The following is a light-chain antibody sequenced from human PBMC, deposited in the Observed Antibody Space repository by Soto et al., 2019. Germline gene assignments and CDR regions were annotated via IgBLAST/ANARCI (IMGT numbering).Light chain of an antibody. J-gene: IGKJ4*01. CDR3: LQATHWPLT. Sequence: DVVLTQSPLSLSVTLGQPASISCRSSQGLVFRDGNTFLSWVQQRPGQPPRRLIYHVSKRDSGVPDRFSASGSGTDFTLEISSVEAEDVGIYYCLQATHWPLTFGGGTTVEI. V-gene: IGKV2-30*01. CDR2: HVS. CDR1: QGLVFRDGNTF.